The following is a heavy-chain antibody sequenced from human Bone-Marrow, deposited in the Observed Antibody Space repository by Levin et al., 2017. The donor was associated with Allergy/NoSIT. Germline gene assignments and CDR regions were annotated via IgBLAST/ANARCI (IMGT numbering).Heavy chain of an antibody. CDR3: AKLFRFLEWGGMDV. V-gene: IGHV3-30*18. CDR1: GFTFSSYG. Sequence: GGSLRLSCAASGFTFSSYGMHWVRQAPGKGLEWVAVISYDGSNKYYADSVKGRFTISRDNSKNTLYLQMNSLRAEDTAVYYCAKLFRFLEWGGMDVWGQGTTVTVSS. D-gene: IGHD3-3*01. J-gene: IGHJ6*02. CDR2: ISYDGSNK.